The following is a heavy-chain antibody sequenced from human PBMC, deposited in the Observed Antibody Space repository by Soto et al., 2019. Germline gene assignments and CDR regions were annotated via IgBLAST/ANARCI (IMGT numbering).Heavy chain of an antibody. J-gene: IGHJ5*01. Sequence: GALRLSCSASGVTFSSYSMHWVRQSPGKGLEFVSSISSDGGRTYYADSVKGRFTISRDNSKNTLYLQMNSVRTEDTAVYYCVRAMVRGVIIINWFDSWGQGTLVTRLL. CDR1: GVTFSSYS. CDR2: ISSDGGRT. CDR3: VRAMVRGVIIINWFDS. V-gene: IGHV3-64D*06. D-gene: IGHD3-10*01.